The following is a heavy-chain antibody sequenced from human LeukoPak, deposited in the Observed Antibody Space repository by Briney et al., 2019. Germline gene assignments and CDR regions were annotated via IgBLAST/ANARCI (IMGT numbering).Heavy chain of an antibody. CDR3: ARLGIGVVPSAMLGDYYFDY. Sequence: SETLSLTCTVSSGSISSYYWSWIRQPPGKGLEWIGYIYYTGSTNYNPSLKSRVTISVDTSKSQFSLKLTSVTAADTAVYYCARLGIGVVPSAMLGDYYFDYWGQGTLVTVSS. J-gene: IGHJ4*02. D-gene: IGHD2-2*01. CDR1: SGSISSYY. V-gene: IGHV4-59*08. CDR2: IYYTGST.